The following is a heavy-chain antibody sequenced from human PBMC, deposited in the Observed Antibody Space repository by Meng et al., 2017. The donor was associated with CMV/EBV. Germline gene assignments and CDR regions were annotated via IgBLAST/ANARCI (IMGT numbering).Heavy chain of an antibody. CDR1: GGSISSGDYY. J-gene: IGHJ4*02. CDR2: IYYSGST. CDR3: ARTGEYPTFDY. Sequence: ARVQEPGPGLVKPYQTLSLTGTVSGGSISSGDYYWSWIRQPPGKGLEWIGYIYYSGSTYYNPSLKSRVTISVDTSKNQFSLKLSSVTAADTAVYYCARTGEYPTFDYWGQGTLVTVSS. V-gene: IGHV4-30-4*08. D-gene: IGHD2/OR15-2a*01.